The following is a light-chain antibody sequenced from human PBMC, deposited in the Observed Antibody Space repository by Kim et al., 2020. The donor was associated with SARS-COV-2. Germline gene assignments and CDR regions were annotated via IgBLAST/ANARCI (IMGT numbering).Light chain of an antibody. J-gene: IGLJ1*01. V-gene: IGLV1-44*01. Sequence: PGQRVTISCSGSSSNIGSNSVNWYQQLPGTAPKLLIYSNNKRPSGVPDRFSGSKSGTSASLAISGLQSEDEADYYCAAWDDSSYVFGTGTKVTVL. CDR2: SNN. CDR3: AAWDDSSYV. CDR1: SSNIGSNS.